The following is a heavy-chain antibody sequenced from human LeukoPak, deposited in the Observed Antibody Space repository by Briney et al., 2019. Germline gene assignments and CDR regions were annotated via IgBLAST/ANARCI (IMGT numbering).Heavy chain of an antibody. J-gene: IGHJ4*02. V-gene: IGHV3-7*01. CDR2: INQDGREK. CDR1: GFTFSNYW. Sequence: GGSLRLSCAASGFTFSNYWMTWVRQAPGKGLEWVANINQDGREKYYADSVKGRFTISRDNSKNTLYLQMNSLRAEDTAVYYCAKAKGDYWGQGTLVTVSS. CDR3: AKAKGDY.